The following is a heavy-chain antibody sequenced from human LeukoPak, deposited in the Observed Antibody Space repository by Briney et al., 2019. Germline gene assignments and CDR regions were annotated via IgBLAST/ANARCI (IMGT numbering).Heavy chain of an antibody. Sequence: SETLSLTCAVSGYSINSGHYWGWIRQPPGQGLEWIGSGYYSGTTHYNPSLKSRVSISVDTSKNQFALKLSSATAADTAVYFCARVRGFLDYWGQGTLVTVSS. CDR2: GYYSGTT. V-gene: IGHV4-38-2*01. CDR1: GYSINSGHY. CDR3: ARVRGFLDY. D-gene: IGHD3-10*01. J-gene: IGHJ4*02.